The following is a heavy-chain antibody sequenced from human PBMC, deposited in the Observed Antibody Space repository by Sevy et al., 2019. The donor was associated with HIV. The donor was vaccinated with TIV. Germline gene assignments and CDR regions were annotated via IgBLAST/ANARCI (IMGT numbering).Heavy chain of an antibody. J-gene: IGHJ1*01. CDR1: GNTFTVYF. V-gene: IGHV1-2*02. CDR3: ARGVTIFGVDYYFQH. Sequence: ASVKVSCKASGNTFTVYFVYWVRQAPGQGLEWMGWINPNSGDTNYAQNFQGRVTMTSDASISTAYMELSSLTSDDTAVYYCARGVTIFGVDYYFQHWGQCALVTDSS. CDR2: INPNSGDT. D-gene: IGHD3-3*01.